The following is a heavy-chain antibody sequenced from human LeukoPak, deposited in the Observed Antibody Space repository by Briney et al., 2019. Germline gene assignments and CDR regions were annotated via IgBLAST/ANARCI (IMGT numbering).Heavy chain of an antibody. CDR3: ARGDTAMAFYYFDY. D-gene: IGHD5-18*01. J-gene: IGHJ4*02. Sequence: GASVKVSCKASGYTFTSYGISWVRQAPGQGLEWMGWISAYNGNTNYAQKLQGRVTMTADTSTSTAYMELSSLRSEDTAVYYCARGDTAMAFYYFDYWGQGTLVTVSS. CDR1: GYTFTSYG. V-gene: IGHV1-18*01. CDR2: ISAYNGNT.